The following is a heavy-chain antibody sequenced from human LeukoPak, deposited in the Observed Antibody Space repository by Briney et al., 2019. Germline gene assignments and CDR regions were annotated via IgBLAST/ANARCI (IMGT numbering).Heavy chain of an antibody. CDR2: INHSGST. V-gene: IGHV4-34*01. Sequence: SETLSLTCAVYGGSFSGYYWSWIRQPPGKGLEWIGEINHSGSTNYNPSLKSRVTLSVDTSKNQFSLKLSSVTAADTAVYYCARDAYDFWSGERDYWGQGTLVTVSS. CDR1: GGSFSGYY. CDR3: ARDAYDFWSGERDY. D-gene: IGHD3-3*01. J-gene: IGHJ4*02.